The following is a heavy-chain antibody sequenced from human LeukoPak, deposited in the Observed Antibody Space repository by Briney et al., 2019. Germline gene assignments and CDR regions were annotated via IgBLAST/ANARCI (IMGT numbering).Heavy chain of an antibody. J-gene: IGHJ4*02. CDR1: GGSFSGYY. CDR2: INHSGST. Sequence: SETLSLTCAVYGGSFSGYYWSWIRQPPGKGLEWIGEINHSGSTNYNPSLKSRVTISVDTSKNQFSLKLSSVTAADTAVYYCARNIRVVRGVIYYFDYWGQGTLVTVSS. V-gene: IGHV4-34*01. CDR3: ARNIRVVRGVIYYFDY. D-gene: IGHD3-10*01.